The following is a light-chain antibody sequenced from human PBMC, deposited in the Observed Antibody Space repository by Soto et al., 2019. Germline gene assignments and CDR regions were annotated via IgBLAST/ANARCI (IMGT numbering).Light chain of an antibody. CDR2: DAS. Sequence: IVLTQSPGSLCWSAGEGATVSLMSIQMVISYFAWYQQKPCQAPRLLIYDASNRATGIPARFSGSGSGTDFTLSISSLEPQDFAVYSCQQRSNWPPSITFGQGTRLEI. CDR3: QQRSNWPPSIT. V-gene: IGKV3-11*01. CDR1: QMVISY. J-gene: IGKJ5*01.